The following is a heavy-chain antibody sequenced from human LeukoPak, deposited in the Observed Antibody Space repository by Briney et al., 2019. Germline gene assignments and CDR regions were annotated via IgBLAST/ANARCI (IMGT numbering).Heavy chain of an antibody. J-gene: IGHJ4*02. D-gene: IGHD1-26*01. Sequence: GGSLRLSCVASGFTFSSYEMNWVRQAPGKGLEWVSAISGSGGSTYYADSVKGRFTISRDNSKNTLYLQMNSLRAEDTAVYYCAKIRNSGSYNFDYWGQGTLVTVSS. CDR2: ISGSGGST. CDR3: AKIRNSGSYNFDY. V-gene: IGHV3-23*01. CDR1: GFTFSSYE.